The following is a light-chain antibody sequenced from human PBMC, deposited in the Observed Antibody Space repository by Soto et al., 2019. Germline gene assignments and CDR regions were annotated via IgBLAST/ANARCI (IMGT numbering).Light chain of an antibody. CDR3: MQATEFPIT. J-gene: IGKJ5*01. Sequence: DIVMTQTPLSSPVTLGQPASISCRSSRSLVSSNGNTYLGWLQQRPGQPPRLLIYKISERFSGVPDRFSGSGAGTDFTLKISRVEAEDVGVYYCMQATEFPITFGQGTRLEFK. CDR1: RSLVSSNGNTY. CDR2: KIS. V-gene: IGKV2-24*01.